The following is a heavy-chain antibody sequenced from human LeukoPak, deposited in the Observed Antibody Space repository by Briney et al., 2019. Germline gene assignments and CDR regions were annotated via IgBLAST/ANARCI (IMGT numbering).Heavy chain of an antibody. CDR2: IYYSGST. V-gene: IGHV4-31*03. D-gene: IGHD3-16*02. J-gene: IGHJ3*02. CDR1: GGSISSGGYY. Sequence: SETLSLTCTVSGGSISSGGYYWSWIRQHPGKGLEWIGYIYYSGSTYYNPSLKSRVTISVDTSKNQFSLKLSSVTAADTAVYYCARANIWGSYRDPDAFDIWGQGTMVTVSS. CDR3: ARANIWGSYRDPDAFDI.